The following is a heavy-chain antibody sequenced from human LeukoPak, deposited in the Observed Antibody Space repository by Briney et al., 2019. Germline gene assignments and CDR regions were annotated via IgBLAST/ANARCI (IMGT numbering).Heavy chain of an antibody. CDR1: GGSISSYY. D-gene: IGHD3-22*01. J-gene: IGHJ4*02. Sequence: SETLSLTCTVSGGSISSYYWSWIRQPPGKGLEWIGYIYYSGSTNYNPSLKSRVTISVDTSKNQFSLKLSSVTAADTAVYYCARGLFAREGDYWGQGTLVTVSS. CDR2: IYYSGST. V-gene: IGHV4-59*01. CDR3: ARGLFAREGDY.